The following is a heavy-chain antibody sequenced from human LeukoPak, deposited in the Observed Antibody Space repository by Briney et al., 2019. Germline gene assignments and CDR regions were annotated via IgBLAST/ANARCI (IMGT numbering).Heavy chain of an antibody. CDR1: GFTFDDFT. Sequence: RSLRLSCASSGFTFDDFTMHWFRQPPGRGLQWVSLITGDGGTTSYADSVKGRFTISRDNSKNSLYLHMNSLRNEDTALYYCAKGHFGAGHYWGQGTLVTVSS. V-gene: IGHV3-43*02. D-gene: IGHD3-3*01. J-gene: IGHJ4*02. CDR3: AKGHFGAGHY. CDR2: ITGDGGTT.